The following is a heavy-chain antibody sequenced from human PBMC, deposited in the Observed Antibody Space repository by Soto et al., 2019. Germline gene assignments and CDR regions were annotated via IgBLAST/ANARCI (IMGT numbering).Heavy chain of an antibody. CDR2: INPNTGGT. Sequence: QVQLVQSGAEVKKPGASVKVSCKASGYTFTAYHMHWVRQAHGQGHEWRGWINPNTGGTKYAQNFQGRVTRTRDTSINTDFMELSGLTSDDTAGDYCAAMVINPLYYYDGVDVWGQGTTVAVSS. CDR3: AAMVINPLYYYDGVDV. CDR1: GYTFTAYH. D-gene: IGHD3-22*01. V-gene: IGHV1-2*02. J-gene: IGHJ6*02.